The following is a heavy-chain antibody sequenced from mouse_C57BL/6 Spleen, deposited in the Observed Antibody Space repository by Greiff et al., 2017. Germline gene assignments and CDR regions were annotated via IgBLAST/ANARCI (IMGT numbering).Heavy chain of an antibody. J-gene: IGHJ4*01. Sequence: VQLQQPGAELVRPGTSVKLSCKASGYTFTSYWMHWVKQRPGQGLEWIGVIDPSDSYTNYNQQFKGKATLTVDKSASTAYMQLSSLTSEDSAVDYYARGDYYAMDYWGQGTSVTVSS. CDR1: GYTFTSYW. V-gene: IGHV1-59*01. CDR3: ARGDYYAMDY. CDR2: IDPSDSYT.